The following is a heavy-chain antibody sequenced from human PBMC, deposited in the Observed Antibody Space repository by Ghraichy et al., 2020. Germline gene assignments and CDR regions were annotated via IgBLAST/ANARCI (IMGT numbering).Heavy chain of an antibody. CDR3: ARASSSWYRGNNWFDP. D-gene: IGHD6-13*01. V-gene: IGHV4-34*01. Sequence: SETLSLTCAVYGGSFSGYYWSWIRQPPGKGLEWIGEINHSGSTNYNPSLKSRVTISVDTSKNQFSLKLSSVTAADTAVYYCARASSSWYRGNNWFDPWGQGTLVTVSS. CDR1: GGSFSGYY. CDR2: INHSGST. J-gene: IGHJ5*02.